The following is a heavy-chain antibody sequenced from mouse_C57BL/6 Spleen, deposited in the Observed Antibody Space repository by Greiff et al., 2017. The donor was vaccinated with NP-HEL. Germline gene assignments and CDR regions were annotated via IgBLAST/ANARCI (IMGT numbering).Heavy chain of an antibody. CDR1: GYAFSSYW. CDR3: AREDGSPWYFDV. D-gene: IGHD1-1*01. CDR2: IYPGDGDT. Sequence: VQLQQSGAELVKPGASVKISCKASGYAFSSYWMNWVKQRPGKGLEWIGQIYPGDGDTNYNGKFKGKATLTADKSSITAYMQLSSLTSEDSAVYFCAREDGSPWYFDVWGTGTTVTVSS. J-gene: IGHJ1*03. V-gene: IGHV1-80*01.